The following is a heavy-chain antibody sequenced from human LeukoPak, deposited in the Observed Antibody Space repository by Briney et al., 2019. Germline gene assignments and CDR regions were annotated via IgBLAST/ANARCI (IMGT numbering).Heavy chain of an antibody. J-gene: IGHJ5*02. Sequence: ASVKVSCKASGYTFTSYGISWVRQAPGQGLEWMGWISAYNGNTDYAQKLQGRVTMTTDTSTSTAYMELRSLRSDDTAVYYCARSIAAAYWFDPWGQGTLVTVSS. D-gene: IGHD6-13*01. CDR2: ISAYNGNT. CDR1: GYTFTSYG. V-gene: IGHV1-18*01. CDR3: ARSIAAAYWFDP.